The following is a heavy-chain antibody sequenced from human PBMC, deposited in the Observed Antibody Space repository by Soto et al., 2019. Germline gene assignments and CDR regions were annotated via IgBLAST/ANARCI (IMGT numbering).Heavy chain of an antibody. CDR1: GFTFSSYA. CDR2: ISYDGSNK. V-gene: IGHV3-30-3*01. CDR3: ARYIVVVTATYAFDI. D-gene: IGHD2-21*02. Sequence: HPGGSLRLSCAASGFTFSSYAMHWVRQAPGKGLEWVAVISYDGSNKYYADSVKGRFTISRDNSKNTLYLQMNSLRAEDTAVYYCARYIVVVTATYAFDIWGQGTMVTLSS. J-gene: IGHJ3*02.